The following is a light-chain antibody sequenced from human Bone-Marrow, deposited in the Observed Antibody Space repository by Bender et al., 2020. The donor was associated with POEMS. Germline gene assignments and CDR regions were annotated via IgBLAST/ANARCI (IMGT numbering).Light chain of an antibody. J-gene: IGLJ3*02. Sequence: QSVLTQPPSASGTPGQRVTISCSGSDSNVGSNNVKWYQQLPGTAPKLLIYSNYQRPSGVPARFSGSKSGTSASLAISDIQSEDEGDYYCSSWDDSLSGWVFGGGTKLTVL. V-gene: IGLV1-44*01. CDR1: DSNVGSNN. CDR3: SSWDDSLSGWV. CDR2: SNY.